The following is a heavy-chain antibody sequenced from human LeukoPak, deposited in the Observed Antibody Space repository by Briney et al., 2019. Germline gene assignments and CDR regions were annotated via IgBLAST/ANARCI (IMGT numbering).Heavy chain of an antibody. Sequence: ASVKVSCKASGYTFISYPMIWVRQAPGRGLEWMGWIDTNTGNPSNAQGFTGRFVFSLDTSVSTTFLYINNLKADDTAVYYCARGGGARLRYPFDYWGQGTLVTVSS. CDR3: ARGGGARLRYPFDY. D-gene: IGHD3-16*01. J-gene: IGHJ4*02. CDR2: IDTNTGNP. V-gene: IGHV7-4-1*02. CDR1: GYTFISYP.